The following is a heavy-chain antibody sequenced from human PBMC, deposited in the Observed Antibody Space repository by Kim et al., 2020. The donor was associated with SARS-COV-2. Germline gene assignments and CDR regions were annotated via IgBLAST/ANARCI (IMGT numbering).Heavy chain of an antibody. V-gene: IGHV3-43D*03. D-gene: IGHD3-10*01. CDR3: AKDRRSGSYYGGGVFDY. J-gene: IGHJ4*02. CDR1: GFTFDDYA. Sequence: GGSLRLSCAASGFTFDDYAMHWVRQAPGKGLEWVSLISWDGGSTYYADSVKGRFTISRDNSKNSLYLQMNSLRAEDTALYYCAKDRRSGSYYGGGVFDYWGQGTLVTVSS. CDR2: ISWDGGST.